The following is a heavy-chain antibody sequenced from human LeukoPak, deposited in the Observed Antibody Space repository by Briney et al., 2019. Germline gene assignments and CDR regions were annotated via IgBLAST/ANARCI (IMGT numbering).Heavy chain of an antibody. CDR2: IHHSGST. J-gene: IGHJ4*02. Sequence: SETLSLTCAVSGDSISSNYWWTWVRQPPGKGLEWIGEIHHSGSTNYSPSLKSRVTVSVDNSRNEFSLSLSSVSAADTAVYYCARGVPGYFGTSGYYYEYWGQGTLVTVSS. CDR3: ARGVPGYFGTSGYYYEY. D-gene: IGHD3-22*01. CDR1: GDSISSNYW. V-gene: IGHV4-4*02.